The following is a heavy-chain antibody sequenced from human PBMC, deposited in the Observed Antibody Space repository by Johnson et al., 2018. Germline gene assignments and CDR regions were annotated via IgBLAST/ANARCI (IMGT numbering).Heavy chain of an antibody. Sequence: LVESGGGVVQPGRSLRLSCAASGFTFSSYGMHWVRQAPGKGLEWVSSISSSSSYIYNADSMKGRFTISRDNAKNSLHLQMNSLRAEDTAVYYCARSQSAYYGDYVGAEYFQHWGQGTLVTVSS. V-gene: IGHV3-21*01. J-gene: IGHJ1*01. CDR1: GFTFSSYG. CDR2: ISSSSSYI. D-gene: IGHD4-17*01. CDR3: ARSQSAYYGDYVGAEYFQH.